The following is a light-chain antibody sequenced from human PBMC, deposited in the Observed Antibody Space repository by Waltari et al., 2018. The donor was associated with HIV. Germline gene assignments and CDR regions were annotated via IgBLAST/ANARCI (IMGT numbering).Light chain of an antibody. CDR3: CAYAGSGTFVV. Sequence: QSALTQPASVSGSPGQSITISCTGTSGDVGSYHLVSWYQQHPSKAPKPMIYEVTTRPTGVSNRSSGCRSCNTASLTISGRQAEDEADYYCCAYAGSGTFVVFGGGTKLTGL. CDR1: SGDVGSYHL. CDR2: EVT. J-gene: IGLJ2*01. V-gene: IGLV2-23*02.